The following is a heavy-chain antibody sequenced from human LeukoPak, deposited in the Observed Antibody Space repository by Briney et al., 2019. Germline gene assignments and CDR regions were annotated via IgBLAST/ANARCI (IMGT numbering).Heavy chain of an antibody. J-gene: IGHJ4*02. Sequence: ASVKVSCKASGYTFTCYYMHWVRQAPGQGLEWMGRINPNSGGTNYAQKFQGRVTMTRDTSISTAYMELSRLRSDDTAVYYCARGDYGSGSYFVLFPFLFDYWGQGTLVTVSS. V-gene: IGHV1-2*06. D-gene: IGHD3-10*01. CDR2: INPNSGGT. CDR3: ARGDYGSGSYFVLFPFLFDY. CDR1: GYTFTCYY.